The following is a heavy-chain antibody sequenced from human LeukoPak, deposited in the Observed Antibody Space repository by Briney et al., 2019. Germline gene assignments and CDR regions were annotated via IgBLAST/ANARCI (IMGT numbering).Heavy chain of an antibody. Sequence: SVKVSCKASGDTLSNHGVTWVRQAPGPGLEWMGRVIPTFNIRNYAQKFQGRLTITADKSTTTGYMELSSLRSDDTAVYYCARDLPSPVPGKNYFDSWGQGTLVVVSS. CDR2: VIPTFNIR. CDR1: GDTLSNHG. D-gene: IGHD6-19*01. J-gene: IGHJ4*02. CDR3: ARDLPSPVPGKNYFDS. V-gene: IGHV1-69*17.